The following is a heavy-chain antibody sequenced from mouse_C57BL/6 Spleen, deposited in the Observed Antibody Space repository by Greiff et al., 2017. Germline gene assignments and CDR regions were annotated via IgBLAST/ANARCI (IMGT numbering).Heavy chain of an antibody. CDR3: ARHGSKRYWYFDV. D-gene: IGHD1-1*01. J-gene: IGHJ1*03. CDR2: INPNNGGT. Sequence: EVQLQQSGPELVKPGASVKISCKASGYTFTDYYMNWVKQSHGKSLEWIGDINPNNGGTSYNQKFKGTATLTVDKSSSTAYMELRCLTSEDSADYYCARHGSKRYWYFDVWGTGTTVTVSS. CDR1: GYTFTDYY. V-gene: IGHV1-26*01.